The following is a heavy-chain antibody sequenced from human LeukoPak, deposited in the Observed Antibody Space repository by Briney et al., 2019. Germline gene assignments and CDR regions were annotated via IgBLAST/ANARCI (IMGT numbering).Heavy chain of an antibody. D-gene: IGHD2-2*02. CDR2: IYTSGST. CDR1: GASITNSY. CDR3: ARAGPPAAITN. Sequence: PSETLSLTCTVSGASITNSYWTWVRQPPGKGLEWIGYIYTSGSTNYNPSLKSRVTIPVDTSKNQFSLKLSSVTAADTAVYYCARAGPPAAITNWGQGTLVTVSS. V-gene: IGHV4-4*09. J-gene: IGHJ4*02.